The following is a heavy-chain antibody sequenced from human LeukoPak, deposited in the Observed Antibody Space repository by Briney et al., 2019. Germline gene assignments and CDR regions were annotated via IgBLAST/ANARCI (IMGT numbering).Heavy chain of an antibody. D-gene: IGHD5-18*01. Sequence: ASVKVSCKASGYTFTGYYMHWVRQAPGQGLEWMGWINPNSGGTNYAQKFQGRVTMTRDTSISTAYMELSRLRSDDTAMYYCARATWIQLWLPDYWGQGTLVTVSS. J-gene: IGHJ4*02. CDR2: INPNSGGT. CDR1: GYTFTGYY. CDR3: ARATWIQLWLPDY. V-gene: IGHV1-2*02.